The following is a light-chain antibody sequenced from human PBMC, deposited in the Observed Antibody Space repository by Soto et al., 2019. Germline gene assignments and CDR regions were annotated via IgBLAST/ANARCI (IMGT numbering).Light chain of an antibody. Sequence: QSVLTQPPSASGTPGQRITISCSGSTSNIESHPVNWFQQVPGAAPKLLIKTNNQRPSGVPDRFSASKSGASASLAISGLQSEDEATYYCATWDDSRNGVFGSGTKVTVL. CDR2: TNN. CDR3: ATWDDSRNGV. J-gene: IGLJ1*01. V-gene: IGLV1-44*01. CDR1: TSNIESHP.